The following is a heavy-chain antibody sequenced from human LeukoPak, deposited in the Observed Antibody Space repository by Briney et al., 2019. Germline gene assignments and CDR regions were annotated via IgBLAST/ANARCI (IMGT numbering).Heavy chain of an antibody. D-gene: IGHD4-17*01. J-gene: IGHJ3*02. CDR3: ARDLYGDYAFDI. Sequence: TGGSLRLSCAASGFTLHNYGMHWVRQAPGEGLEWVSSISSSSYIYYADSVKGRFSISRDNAKNSLYLQMHSLRAEDTAVYYCARDLYGDYAFDIWGQGTVVTVSS. V-gene: IGHV3-21*01. CDR1: GFTLHNYG. CDR2: ISSSSYI.